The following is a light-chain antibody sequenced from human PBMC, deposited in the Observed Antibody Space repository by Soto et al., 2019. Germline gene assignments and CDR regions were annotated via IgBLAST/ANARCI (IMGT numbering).Light chain of an antibody. CDR3: GADHGSGSKFAGV. CDR1: SGYSNYK. Sequence: QSVLTQPPSASASLGASVTLTCTLSSGYSNYKVDWYQQRPGKGPRFVMRVGTGGIVGSKGDGIPDRFSVLGSGLNRYLTIKNIQEEDESDYHCGADHGSGSKFAGVFGGGTKLTVL. CDR2: VGTGGIVG. J-gene: IGLJ3*02. V-gene: IGLV9-49*01.